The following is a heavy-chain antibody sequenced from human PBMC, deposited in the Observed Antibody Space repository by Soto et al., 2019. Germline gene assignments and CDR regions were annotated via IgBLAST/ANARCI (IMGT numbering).Heavy chain of an antibody. Sequence: ASVKVSCKASGSPFTTYGVTWVRQAPGQGLEWMGWINAYNGNTNYAQKFQGRVTITADESTSTAYMELSSLRSEDTAVYYCASPPPYYDILSYYGMDVWGQGTTVTVSS. J-gene: IGHJ6*02. V-gene: IGHV1-18*01. CDR2: INAYNGNT. CDR3: ASPPPYYDILSYYGMDV. D-gene: IGHD3-9*01. CDR1: GSPFTTYG.